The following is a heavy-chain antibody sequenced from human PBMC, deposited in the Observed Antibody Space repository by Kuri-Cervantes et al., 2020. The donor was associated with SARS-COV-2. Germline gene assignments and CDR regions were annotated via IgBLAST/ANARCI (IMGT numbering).Heavy chain of an antibody. CDR1: GFSFSSYG. J-gene: IGHJ4*02. CDR2: ISGSGGST. CDR3: AKAPYGDKGAFDY. V-gene: IGHV3-23*01. Sequence: GGSLRLSCAASGFSFSSYGMSWVRQAPGKGLEWVSAISGSGGSTYYADSVKGRFTISRDNSKNTLYLQMNSLRAEDTAVYYCAKAPYGDKGAFDYWGQGTLVTVSS. D-gene: IGHD4-17*01.